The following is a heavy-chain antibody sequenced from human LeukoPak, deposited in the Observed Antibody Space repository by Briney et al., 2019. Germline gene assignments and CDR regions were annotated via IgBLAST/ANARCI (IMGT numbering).Heavy chain of an antibody. J-gene: IGHJ4*02. CDR1: GGSISSSSYY. CDR2: IYYSGST. Sequence: SETLSLTCTVSGGSISSSSYYWGWIRQPPGKGLEWIGSIYYSGSTYYNPSLKSRVTISVDTSKNQFSLKLSSVTAADTAVYYCARGREVLRGEWPYWGQGTLVTVSS. D-gene: IGHD3-16*01. V-gene: IGHV4-39*01. CDR3: ARGREVLRGEWPY.